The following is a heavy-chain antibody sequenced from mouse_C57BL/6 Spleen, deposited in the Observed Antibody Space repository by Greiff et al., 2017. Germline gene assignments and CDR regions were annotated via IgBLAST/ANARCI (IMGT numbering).Heavy chain of an antibody. CDR3: AREGDYYGSSLWFAY. V-gene: IGHV5-4*01. J-gene: IGHJ3*01. CDR2: ISDGGSYT. CDR1: GFTFSSYA. D-gene: IGHD1-1*01. Sequence: EVHLVESGGGLVKPGGSLKLSCAASGFTFSSYAMSWVRQTPEKRLEWVATISDGGSYTYYPDNVKGRFTISRDNAKNNLYLQMSHLKSEDTAMYYCAREGDYYGSSLWFAYWGQGTLVTVSA.